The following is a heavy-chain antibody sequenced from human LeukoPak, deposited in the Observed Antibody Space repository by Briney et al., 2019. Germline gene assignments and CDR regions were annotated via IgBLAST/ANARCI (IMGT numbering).Heavy chain of an antibody. CDR3: ARGGYGSGSYSD. J-gene: IGHJ4*02. CDR2: IILILGIA. CDR1: GGTFSSYA. Sequence: ASVKVSCKASGGTFSSYAISWVRQAPGQGLEWMGRIILILGIANYAQKFQGRVTITADKSTSTAYMELSSLRSEDTAVYYCARGGYGSGSYSDWGQGTLVTVSS. D-gene: IGHD3-10*01. V-gene: IGHV1-69*04.